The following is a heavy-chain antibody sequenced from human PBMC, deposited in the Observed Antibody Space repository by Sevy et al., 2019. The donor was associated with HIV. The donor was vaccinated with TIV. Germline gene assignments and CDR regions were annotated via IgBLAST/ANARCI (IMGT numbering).Heavy chain of an antibody. CDR1: GYTFTSYG. CDR2: ISAYNGNT. CDR3: IRGADWFDP. J-gene: IGHJ5*02. Sequence: ASVKVSCKTSGYTFTSYGITWVRQAPGQGLEWMGWISAYNGNTDYAQNFRGRVNMTTDTSTNTAYMELRSLRSDDTAVYYCIRGADWFDPWGQGTLVTVSS. V-gene: IGHV1-18*01.